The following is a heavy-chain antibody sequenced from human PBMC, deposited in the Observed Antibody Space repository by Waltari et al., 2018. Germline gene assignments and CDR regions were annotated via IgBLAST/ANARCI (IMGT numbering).Heavy chain of an antibody. Sequence: EVQLVESGGGMVRPGGSLRLSCASSGFTFTDYGRGWVRQVPGKGLEGVSGINWSGARTSYADSVMGRFTVSRDNAMNSLYLEMSSLRAEDTALYYCVREVFGSGWRESYFFDYWGQGTLVTVSS. CDR2: INWSGART. CDR3: VREVFGSGWRESYFFDY. D-gene: IGHD6-19*01. CDR1: GFTFTDYG. V-gene: IGHV3-20*04. J-gene: IGHJ4*02.